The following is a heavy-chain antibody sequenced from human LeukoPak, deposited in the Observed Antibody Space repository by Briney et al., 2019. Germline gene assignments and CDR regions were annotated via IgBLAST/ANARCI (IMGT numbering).Heavy chain of an antibody. J-gene: IGHJ4*02. D-gene: IGHD2-21*02. CDR1: GFTFSSYA. CDR2: ISGGGGNT. V-gene: IGHV3-23*01. CDR3: ATSPGRYCGGDCYFDS. Sequence: PGGSLRLSCAASGFTFSSYAMSWVRQAPGKGLEWVSSISGGGGNTYYADSVKDRFTISRDNSKNTVYLQLNSLRAEDTAVYYCATSPGRYCGGDCYFDSWGQGSLVTVSS.